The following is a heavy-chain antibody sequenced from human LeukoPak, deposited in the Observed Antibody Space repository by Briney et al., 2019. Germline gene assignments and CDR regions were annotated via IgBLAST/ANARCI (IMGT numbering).Heavy chain of an antibody. CDR3: ATRDPFIAAAPSD. D-gene: IGHD6-13*01. J-gene: IGHJ4*02. CDR1: GGSFSGYY. V-gene: IGHV4-34*01. Sequence: PSETLSLTCAVYGGSFSGYYWSWIRQPPGKGLEWIGEINHSGSTNYNPSLKSRVTISVDTSKNQLSLKLSSVTAADTAVYYCATRDPFIAAAPSDWGQGTLVTVSS. CDR2: INHSGST.